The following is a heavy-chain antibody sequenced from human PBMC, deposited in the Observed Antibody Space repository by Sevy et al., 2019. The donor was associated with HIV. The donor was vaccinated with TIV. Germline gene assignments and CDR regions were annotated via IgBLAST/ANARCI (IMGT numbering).Heavy chain of an antibody. CDR2: ISYDGSNK. D-gene: IGHD3-9*01. J-gene: IGHJ6*02. CDR1: GFTFSSYG. CDR3: AKSIRDYYYGMDV. Sequence: GGALRLSCAASGFTFSSYGMHWVRQAPGKGLGWVAVISYDGSNKYYADSVKGRFTISRDNSKNTLYLQMNSLRAEDTAVYYCAKSIRDYYYGMDVWGQGTTVTVSS. V-gene: IGHV3-30*18.